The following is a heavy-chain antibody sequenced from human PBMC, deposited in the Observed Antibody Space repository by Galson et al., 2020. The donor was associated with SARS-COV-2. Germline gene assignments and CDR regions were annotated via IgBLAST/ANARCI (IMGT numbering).Heavy chain of an antibody. J-gene: IGHJ4*02. V-gene: IGHV3-30-3*01. Sequence: GGSLRLSCAASGFTFSSYAMHWVRQAPGKGLEWVAVISYDGSNKYYADSVKGRFTISRDNSKNTLYLQMNSLRAEDTAVYYCAMAGWLQLRAPFDYWGQGTLVTVSS. CDR2: ISYDGSNK. CDR3: AMAGWLQLRAPFDY. D-gene: IGHD5-12*01. CDR1: GFTFSSYA.